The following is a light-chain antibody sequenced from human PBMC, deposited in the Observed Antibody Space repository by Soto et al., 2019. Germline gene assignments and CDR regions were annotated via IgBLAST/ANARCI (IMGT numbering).Light chain of an antibody. CDR1: KNDIGVYDF. J-gene: IGLJ1*01. Sequence: QSALTQPPSASGSPGQSVTISCTGTKNDIGVYDFVSWYQHHPGKAPRLIIYDVVQRPSGVPDRFSGSKSGNTASLTVSGLPAADEADYFCKSYAGSNTYVFGSGTKLTVL. CDR2: DVV. V-gene: IGLV2-8*01. CDR3: KSYAGSNTYV.